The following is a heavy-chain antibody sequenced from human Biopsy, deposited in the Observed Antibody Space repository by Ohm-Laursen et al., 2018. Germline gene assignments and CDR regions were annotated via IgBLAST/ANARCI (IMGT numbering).Heavy chain of an antibody. D-gene: IGHD3-16*01. J-gene: IGHJ5*02. V-gene: IGHV3-33*01. CDR1: GITFRTYA. CDR3: ARDANVDHNDYVGRSRFGT. CDR2: IWYNGRNE. Sequence: SLRLSCAASGITFRTYAMHWVRQAPGKGLEWVAGIWYNGRNENYADFVKGRFTISRDNSKKTLFLQMNSLRGDDTAVYYCARDANVDHNDYVGRSRFGTWGPGTLVTVSS.